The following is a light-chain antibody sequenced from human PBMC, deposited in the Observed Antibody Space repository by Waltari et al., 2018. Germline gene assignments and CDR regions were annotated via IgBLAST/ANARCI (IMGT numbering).Light chain of an antibody. Sequence: QSVLTQPPSVSAAAGQKVPISCSGSGSNIGNNFVSWYQQLPGTAPKLLIFDNNKRPSGVPDRFSGSKSGSSATLGIAGLQTGDEAEYYCGTWDSSLSVVFGGGTKVTVL. V-gene: IGLV1-51*01. CDR2: DNN. J-gene: IGLJ2*01. CDR1: GSNIGNNF. CDR3: GTWDSSLSVV.